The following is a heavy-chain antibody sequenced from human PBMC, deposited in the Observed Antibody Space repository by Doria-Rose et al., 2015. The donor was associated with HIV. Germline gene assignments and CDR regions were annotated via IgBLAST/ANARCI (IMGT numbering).Heavy chain of an antibody. J-gene: IGHJ4*02. V-gene: IGHV2-26*01. CDR2: IFSDDES. D-gene: IGHD6-13*01. CDR1: GVSLSSPGMG. CDR3: ARIKSSRWYHKYYFDF. Sequence: SGPVLVKPTETLTLTCTVSGVSLSSPGMGVSWIRQPPGKALEWLANIFSDDESAYKTSLKSRLTISRGTSNSQVVLTMTDMDPVDTATYYCARIKSSRWYHKYYFDFWGQGTLVIVSA.